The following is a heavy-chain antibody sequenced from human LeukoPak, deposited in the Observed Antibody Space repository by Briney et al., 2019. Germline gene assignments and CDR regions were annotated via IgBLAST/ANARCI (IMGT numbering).Heavy chain of an antibody. CDR2: ISAYNGNT. J-gene: IGHJ6*03. Sequence: ASVKVSCKASGYTFTSYGISWVRQAPGQGLEWMGWISAYNGNTNYAQKLQGRVTMTTDTSTSTAYMELRSLRSDDTAVYYCARVYDRYSSSWSYYYYYMDVWGKGTTVTVSS. D-gene: IGHD6-13*01. V-gene: IGHV1-18*01. CDR3: ARVYDRYSSSWSYYYYYMDV. CDR1: GYTFTSYG.